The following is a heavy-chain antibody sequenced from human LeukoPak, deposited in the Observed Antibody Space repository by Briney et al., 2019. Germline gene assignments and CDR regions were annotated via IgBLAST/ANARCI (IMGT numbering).Heavy chain of an antibody. CDR2: ISSGSSHK. V-gene: IGHV3-21*01. Sequence: GGSLRLSCAASGFTFSTYTMNWVRQAPGRGLEWVSSISSGSSHKYYSDSVKGRFTTSRDNAKKSLYLQMNTLRAEDTAVYYCARVVDFDPDCGGDCYPFDYWGQGTPVTVSS. CDR1: GFTFSTYT. CDR3: ARVVDFDPDCGGDCYPFDY. J-gene: IGHJ4*02. D-gene: IGHD2-21*01.